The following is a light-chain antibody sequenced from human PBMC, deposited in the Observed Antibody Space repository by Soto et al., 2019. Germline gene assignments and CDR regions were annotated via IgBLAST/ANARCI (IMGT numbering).Light chain of an antibody. CDR3: SSDSLITPYV. CDR1: SRDVGKYDL. V-gene: IGLV2-23*02. J-gene: IGLJ1*01. Sequence: QSALTQPASVSGSPGQSVTISCTGTSRDVGKYDLVSWYQHFPGKAPKLMIFEVSKRPSGISDRFSGSKSGNTASLTISGLQAEDEADYYCSSDSLITPYVFGTGTKLTVL. CDR2: EVS.